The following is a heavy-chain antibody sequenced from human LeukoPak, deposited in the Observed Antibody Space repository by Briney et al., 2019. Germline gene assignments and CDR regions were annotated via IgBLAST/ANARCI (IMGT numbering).Heavy chain of an antibody. CDR1: GGSISSGGYY. CDR2: MYHTGSS. J-gene: IGHJ3*02. CDR3: AGDQGGSAHRHAFDI. D-gene: IGHD1-26*01. V-gene: IGHV4-61*08. Sequence: SETLPLTCTVSGGSISSGGYYWSWIRQPPGKGLEWIGYMYHTGSSIYSPSLKSRLTISVDTSKNQFTLNLSSMTAADTAVYYCAGDQGGSAHRHAFDIWGQGTLVTVSS.